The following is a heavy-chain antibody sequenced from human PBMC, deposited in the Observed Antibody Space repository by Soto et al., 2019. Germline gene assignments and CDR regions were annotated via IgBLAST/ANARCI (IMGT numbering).Heavy chain of an antibody. V-gene: IGHV3-49*03. CDR3: PGATPRGYSYSPEY. CDR2: IRSKAYGGTT. D-gene: IGHD5-18*01. CDR1: GFTFGGCA. J-gene: IGHJ4*02. Sequence: PGGSLRLSCTASGFTFGGCAMSWCRQAPGKGLEWGGFIRSKAYGGTTGYAASVKGRFTISRDESNSIAYLQVNSLKTEPTPAYYCPGATPRGYSYSPEYWGPGTLVTVSS.